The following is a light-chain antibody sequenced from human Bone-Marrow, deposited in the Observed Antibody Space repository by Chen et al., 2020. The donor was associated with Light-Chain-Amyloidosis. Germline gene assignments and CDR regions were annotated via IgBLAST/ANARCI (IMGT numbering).Light chain of an antibody. J-gene: IGKJ2*02. CDR3: QQSYTTPLCT. Sequence: DIQMTQSPSSLSASVGDRVIITCLASQSISTFLNWYQQKPGKAPKLLIYAASTLQTGVPSRFSGSGSGTDFTLTISSLQPEDFATYYCQQSYTTPLCTFGQGTKLQIK. CDR1: QSISTF. V-gene: IGKV1-39*01. CDR2: AAS.